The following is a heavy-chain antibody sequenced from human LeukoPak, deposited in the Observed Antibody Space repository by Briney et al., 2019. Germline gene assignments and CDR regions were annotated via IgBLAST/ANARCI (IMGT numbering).Heavy chain of an antibody. CDR1: GGSISSRPYS. Sequence: SETLSLTCTVSGGSISSRPYSWGWIRQPPGKGLDWLGSFYYSGSTYYKPSLKSRVTISVDTSKNQFSLKLSSVTAADTAVYYCARLVVSSWYHEVLLGRDYWGQGTLVTVSS. CDR3: ARLVVSSWYHEVLLGRDY. J-gene: IGHJ4*02. CDR2: FYYSGST. D-gene: IGHD6-13*01. V-gene: IGHV4-39*01.